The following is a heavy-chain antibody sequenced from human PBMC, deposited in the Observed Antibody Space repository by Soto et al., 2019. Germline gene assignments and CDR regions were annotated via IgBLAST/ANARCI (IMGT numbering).Heavy chain of an antibody. V-gene: IGHV4-31*03. CDR3: ARDRDSGYDYWYFDL. D-gene: IGHD5-12*01. J-gene: IGHJ2*01. CDR1: GGSISSGGYY. CDR2: IYYSGST. Sequence: QVQLQESGPGLVKPSQTLSLTCTVSGGSISSGGYYWSWIRQHPGKGLEWIGYIYYSGSTYYNPSLKSRVTISVDTSKNQFSLKLSSVTAADTAVYYCARDRDSGYDYWYFDLWGRGTLVTVSS.